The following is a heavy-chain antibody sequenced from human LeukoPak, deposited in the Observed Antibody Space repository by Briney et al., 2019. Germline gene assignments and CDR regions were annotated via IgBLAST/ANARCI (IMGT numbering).Heavy chain of an antibody. J-gene: IGHJ4*02. Sequence: SETLSLTCTVSGGSISSFYWSWIRQTPGKGLEWIGHIYFTGSSDLNPTLKSRFSISIDTSKNQFSLKLSSVTAADTAVYYCARDRFVGSGSYHFDYWGQGTLVTVSS. CDR2: IYFTGSS. V-gene: IGHV4-59*01. CDR1: GGSISSFY. CDR3: ARDRFVGSGSYHFDY. D-gene: IGHD3-10*01.